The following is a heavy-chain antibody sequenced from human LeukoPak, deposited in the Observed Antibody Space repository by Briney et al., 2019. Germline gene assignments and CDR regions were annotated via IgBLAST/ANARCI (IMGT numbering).Heavy chain of an antibody. CDR3: ARDSIAAPGLSFDY. Sequence: ASVKVSCKASGYTFTDYYMHWMRQAPGQGLEWMGWINLNSGGTNYAQNFQGRVIMTRDTSTGTAYMELSRLRSDDTAVYYCARDSIAAPGLSFDYWGQGTLVTVSS. J-gene: IGHJ4*02. D-gene: IGHD6-13*01. CDR2: INLNSGGT. V-gene: IGHV1-2*02. CDR1: GYTFTDYY.